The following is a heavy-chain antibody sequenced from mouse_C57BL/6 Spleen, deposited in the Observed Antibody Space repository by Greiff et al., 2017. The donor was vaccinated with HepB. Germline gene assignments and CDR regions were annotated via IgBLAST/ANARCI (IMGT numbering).Heavy chain of an antibody. CDR2: INPNYGTT. J-gene: IGHJ2*01. CDR1: GYSFTDYN. CDR3: SLYYEDFDY. V-gene: IGHV1-39*01. D-gene: IGHD2-4*01. Sequence: ASVKISCKASGYSFTDYNMNWVKQSNGKSLECIGVINPNYGTTSYNQKFKGKATLTVDQSSSTAYMQLNSLTSEDSAVYYCSLYYEDFDYWGQGTTLTVSS.